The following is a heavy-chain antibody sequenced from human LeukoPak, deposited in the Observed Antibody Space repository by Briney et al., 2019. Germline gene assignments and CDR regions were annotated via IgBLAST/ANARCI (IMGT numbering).Heavy chain of an antibody. V-gene: IGHV3-21*01. CDR2: ISSSSSYI. CDR1: GFTFSSYS. CDR3: ARAHYDILTGYFHSGYYFDY. J-gene: IGHJ4*02. Sequence: GGSLRLSCTASGFTFSSYSMNWVRQAPGKGLEWVSSISSSSSYIYYADSVKGRFTISRDNAKNSLYLQMNSLRAEDTAVYYCARAHYDILTGYFHSGYYFDYWGQGALVTVSS. D-gene: IGHD3-9*01.